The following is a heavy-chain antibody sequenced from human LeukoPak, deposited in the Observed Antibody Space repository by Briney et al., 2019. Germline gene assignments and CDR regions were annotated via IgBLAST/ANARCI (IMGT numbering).Heavy chain of an antibody. D-gene: IGHD6-13*01. CDR3: ARDVVAAAGTWDY. V-gene: IGHV4-4*02. J-gene: IGHJ4*02. Sequence: PSETLSLTCAVSGDSISSSNWWSWVRQPPEKGLEWIGEIYHSGNTNYNPSLKSRVTMSVDTSKNQFSLKLSSVSAADTAVYYCARDVVAAAGTWDYWGQGTLVTVSS. CDR1: GDSISSSNW. CDR2: IYHSGNT.